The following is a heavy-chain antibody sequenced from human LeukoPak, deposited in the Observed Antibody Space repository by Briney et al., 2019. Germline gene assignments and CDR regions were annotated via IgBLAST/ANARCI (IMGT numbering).Heavy chain of an antibody. Sequence: ASVKVSCKASGYTFTGYYMHWVRQAPGQGLEWMGWINPNSGGTNYAQKFQGRVTMTRDTSISTAYMELSRLRSDDTAVYYCARGLKADRDGYNYNYWGQGTLVTVSS. CDR3: ARGLKADRDGYNYNY. CDR2: INPNSGGT. CDR1: GYTFTGYY. D-gene: IGHD5-24*01. J-gene: IGHJ4*02. V-gene: IGHV1-2*02.